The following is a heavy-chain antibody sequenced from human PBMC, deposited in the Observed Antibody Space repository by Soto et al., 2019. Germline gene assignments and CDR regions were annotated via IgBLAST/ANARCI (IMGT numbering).Heavy chain of an antibody. CDR3: ARSYSGSYYSGMDV. Sequence: SETLSLTCTVSGGSISSYYWSWIRQPPGKGLEWIGYIYYSGSTNYNPSLKSRVTISVDTSKNQFSLKLSSVTAADTAVYYCARSYSGSYYSGMDVWGQGTTVTVSS. CDR2: IYYSGST. V-gene: IGHV4-59*01. D-gene: IGHD1-26*01. CDR1: GGSISSYY. J-gene: IGHJ6*02.